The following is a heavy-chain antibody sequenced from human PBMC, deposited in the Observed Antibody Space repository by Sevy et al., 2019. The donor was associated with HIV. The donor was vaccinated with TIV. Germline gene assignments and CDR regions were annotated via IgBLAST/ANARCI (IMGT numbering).Heavy chain of an antibody. J-gene: IGHJ4*02. Sequence: GGSLRLSCAASGFTFSSYGMHWVRQAPGKGLEWVAVIWYDGSNKYYADSVKGRFTISRDNSKNTLYLQMNSLRAEDTAVYYCARDQYSSYSNVWHYWGQGTLVTVSS. V-gene: IGHV3-33*01. CDR2: IWYDGSNK. CDR3: ARDQYSSYSNVWHY. D-gene: IGHD6-19*01. CDR1: GFTFSSYG.